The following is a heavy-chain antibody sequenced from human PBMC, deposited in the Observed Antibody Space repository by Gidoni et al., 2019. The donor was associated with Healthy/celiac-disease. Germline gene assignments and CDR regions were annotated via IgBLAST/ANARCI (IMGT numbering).Heavy chain of an antibody. J-gene: IGHJ6*02. D-gene: IGHD5-12*01. Sequence: QVQLVESGGGVVQPGRSLRLSCAASGFTFSSYGMHWVSQAPGKGLEWVAVIWYDESNKYYADSVKGRFTISRDNSKNTLYLQMNSLRAEDTAVYYCARDIVATIWSPTQTGYYYGMDVWGQGTTVTVSS. CDR2: IWYDESNK. CDR3: ARDIVATIWSPTQTGYYYGMDV. V-gene: IGHV3-33*01. CDR1: GFTFSSYG.